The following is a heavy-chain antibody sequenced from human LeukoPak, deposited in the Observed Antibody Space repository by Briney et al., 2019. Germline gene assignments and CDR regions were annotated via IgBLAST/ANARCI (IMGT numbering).Heavy chain of an antibody. V-gene: IGHV1-18*01. CDR3: ATAAHSGSYAPHFDY. J-gene: IGHJ4*02. CDR2: ISAYNGNT. Sequence: ASVKVSCKASGYTFTSYGISWVRQAPGQGLEWMGWISAYNGNTNYAQKLQGRVTMTTDTSTSTAYMELRSLRSDDTAVYYCATAAHSGSYAPHFDYWGQGTLVTVSS. CDR1: GYTFTSYG. D-gene: IGHD1-26*01.